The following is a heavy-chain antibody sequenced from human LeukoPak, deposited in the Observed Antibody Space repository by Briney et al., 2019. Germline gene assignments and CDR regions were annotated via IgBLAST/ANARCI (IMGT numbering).Heavy chain of an antibody. CDR3: ARQRYSDWLLENYCFDY. J-gene: IGHJ4*02. CDR2: ISAYNGNT. Sequence: GASVKVSCKASGYTFTSYGISWVRQAPGQGLEWMGWISAYNGNTNYPQKLQGRVTMTTDTSTSTAYMELRSLRSDDTAVYYCARQRYSDWLLENYCFDYWGQGTLVTVSS. D-gene: IGHD3-9*01. V-gene: IGHV1-18*01. CDR1: GYTFTSYG.